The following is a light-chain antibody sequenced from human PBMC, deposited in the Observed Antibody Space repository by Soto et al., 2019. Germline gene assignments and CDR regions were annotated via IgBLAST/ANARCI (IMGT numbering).Light chain of an antibody. J-gene: IGKJ1*01. Sequence: ESVLTRSQGTLSLSPGERVTLSCRASQTFGSTYLAWYQQKPGQSPRLLIYDASSRATGIPDRFSGSGSGTDFTLTISRLEPEDFAVYYCQDFDSPQWTFGQGTKVEN. CDR1: QTFGSTY. CDR2: DAS. V-gene: IGKV3-20*01. CDR3: QDFDSPQWT.